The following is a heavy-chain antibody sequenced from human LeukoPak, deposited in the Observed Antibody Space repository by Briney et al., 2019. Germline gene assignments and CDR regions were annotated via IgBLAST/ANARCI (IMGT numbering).Heavy chain of an antibody. CDR2: ISYDGSEK. D-gene: IGHD3-16*01. CDR1: GFTFRNYA. Sequence: GGSLRLSCAASGFTFRNYAMHWVRQAPGEGLEWVAVISYDGSEKYYADSVKGRFTISRDNSKNTLYLQMNSLRGEDTAVYYCARHRQGDYFDYWGQGTLVTVSS. CDR3: ARHRQGDYFDY. V-gene: IGHV3-30*03. J-gene: IGHJ4*02.